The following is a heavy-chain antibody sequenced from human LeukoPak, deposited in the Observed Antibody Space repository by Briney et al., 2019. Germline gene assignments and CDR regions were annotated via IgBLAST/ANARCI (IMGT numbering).Heavy chain of an antibody. Sequence: ASVKVSCKASGYTFTSYDINWVRQATGQGLEWMGWISAYNGNTNYVQKLQGRVTMTTDTSTSTAYMELSRLRSDDTAVYYCARALYDSSGYTTDAFDIWGQGTMVTVSS. CDR2: ISAYNGNT. CDR1: GYTFTSYD. V-gene: IGHV1-18*01. CDR3: ARALYDSSGYTTDAFDI. J-gene: IGHJ3*02. D-gene: IGHD3-22*01.